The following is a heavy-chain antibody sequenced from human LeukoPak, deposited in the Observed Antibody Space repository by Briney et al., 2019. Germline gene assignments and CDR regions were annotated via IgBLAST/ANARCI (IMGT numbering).Heavy chain of an antibody. V-gene: IGHV1-69*13. CDR2: IIPIFGTA. J-gene: IGHJ6*03. CDR1: GYTFTGYY. D-gene: IGHD3-22*01. Sequence: GASVKVSCKASGYTFTGYYMHWVRQAPGQGLEWMGGIIPIFGTANYAQKFQGRVTITADESTSTAYMELSSLRSEDTAVYYCARGPSSIYDSSGRRKGYYYYYYTDVWGKGTTVTISS. CDR3: ARGPSSIYDSSGRRKGYYYYYYTDV.